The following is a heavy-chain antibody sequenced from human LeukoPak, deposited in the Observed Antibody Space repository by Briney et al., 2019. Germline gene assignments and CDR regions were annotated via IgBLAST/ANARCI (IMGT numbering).Heavy chain of an antibody. CDR3: ARVDANSGVAET. D-gene: IGHD3-10*01. V-gene: IGHV4-59*01. J-gene: IGHJ4*02. CDR1: GGSISSYY. Sequence: SETLSLTCTVAGGSISSYYWRWIRQPPGKGLEWIGYFHYSGTTNYNPSLKSRVTKSLDTSKNQFSLKLSSVTAADTAVYYCARVDANSGVAETWGQGTLVTVSS. CDR2: FHYSGTT.